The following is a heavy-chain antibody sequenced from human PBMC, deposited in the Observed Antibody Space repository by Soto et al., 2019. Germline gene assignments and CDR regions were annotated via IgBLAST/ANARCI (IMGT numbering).Heavy chain of an antibody. D-gene: IGHD3-10*01. CDR3: VRQAGFGELLYVGYFDS. CDR2: INHSGST. Sequence: KPSETLSLTCAVYGESFSAYYWTWIRQPPGKGLEWIGEINHSGSTKYNPSLRSRVTVSVDTSKHQFSLKLTSVTATDTSVYYCVRQAGFGELLYVGYFDSWGQGTLVTVSS. CDR1: GESFSAYY. J-gene: IGHJ5*01. V-gene: IGHV4-34*01.